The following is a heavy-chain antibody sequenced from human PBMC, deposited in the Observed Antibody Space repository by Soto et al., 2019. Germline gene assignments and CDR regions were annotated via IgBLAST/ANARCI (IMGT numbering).Heavy chain of an antibody. D-gene: IGHD4-17*01. V-gene: IGHV4-31*03. CDR3: ARDQRDGDYEWYFDL. CDR2: IYYSGST. J-gene: IGHJ2*01. CDR1: GGSISSGGYY. Sequence: QVQLQESGPGLVKPSQTLSLTCTVSGGSISSGGYYWSWIRQHPGKGLEWIGYIYYSGSTYYNPSLKSRVTISVDTSKNQFSLKLSSVTAADTAVYYCARDQRDGDYEWYFDLWGRGTLVTVSS.